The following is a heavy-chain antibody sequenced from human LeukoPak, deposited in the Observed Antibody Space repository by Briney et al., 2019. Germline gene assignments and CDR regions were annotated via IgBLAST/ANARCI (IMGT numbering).Heavy chain of an antibody. CDR1: RFTVSSNY. J-gene: IGHJ5*02. CDR2: IYSGGST. D-gene: IGHD1-26*01. Sequence: GGSLRLSCAASRFTVSSNYMSWVRQAPGKGLEWVSVIYSGGSTYYADSVKGRFTISRDNSKNTLYLQMNSLRAEDTAVYYCARSWELLVFDPWGQGTLVIVSS. V-gene: IGHV3-53*01. CDR3: ARSWELLVFDP.